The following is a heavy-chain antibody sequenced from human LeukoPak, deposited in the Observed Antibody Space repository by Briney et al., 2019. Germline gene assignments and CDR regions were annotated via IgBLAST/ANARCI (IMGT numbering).Heavy chain of an antibody. CDR3: ARDLPIAAAGNFDY. J-gene: IGHJ4*02. V-gene: IGHV3-30-3*01. CDR1: GFTFSSYA. D-gene: IGHD6-13*01. CDR2: ISYDGSNK. Sequence: GGSLRLSCAASGFTFSSYAMHWVRQAPGKGLEWVAVISYDGSNKYYADSVKGRFTISRDNSKNTLYLQMNSLRAEDTAVYYCARDLPIAAAGNFDYWGQGTLVTVSS.